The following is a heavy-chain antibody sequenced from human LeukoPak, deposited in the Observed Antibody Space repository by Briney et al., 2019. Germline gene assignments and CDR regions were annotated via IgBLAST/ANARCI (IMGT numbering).Heavy chain of an antibody. CDR3: ASSMITFGGVIAYPSPFDY. CDR2: ISGSGGST. J-gene: IGHJ4*02. Sequence: PSETLSLTCAVYGGSFSGYYWSWVRQAPGKGLEWVSAISGSGGSTYYADSVKGRFTISRDNSKNTLYLQMNSLRAEDTAVYYCASSMITFGGVIAYPSPFDYWGQGTLVTVSS. D-gene: IGHD3-16*02. V-gene: IGHV3-23*01. CDR1: GGSFSGYY.